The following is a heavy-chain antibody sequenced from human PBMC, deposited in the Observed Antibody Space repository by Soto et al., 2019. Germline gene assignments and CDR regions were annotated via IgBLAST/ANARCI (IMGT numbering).Heavy chain of an antibody. V-gene: IGHV1-46*01. CDR2: IYASGGST. CDR1: GYTFTSYN. J-gene: IGHJ4*02. D-gene: IGHD4-17*01. Sequence: QVQLMQSGAEVTKPGASVKVSCKASGYTFTSYNVHWVRQAPGQGLEWMGIIYASGGSTTYAQNFQSRLTVTRDTSTSTVYMELSSLRSDDTAVYYCFRGGFPDYGKEGRYWGQGTLVTVSS. CDR3: FRGGFPDYGKEGRY.